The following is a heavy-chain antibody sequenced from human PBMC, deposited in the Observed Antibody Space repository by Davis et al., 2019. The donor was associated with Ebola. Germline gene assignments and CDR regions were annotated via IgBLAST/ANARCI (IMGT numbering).Heavy chain of an antibody. Sequence: GESLKISCAASGFTFSDYYMSWIRQAPGKGLEWVSYISSSGSTIYYADSVKGRFTISRDNSKNTLYLQMNSLRAEDTAVYYCARDEAAPWAYYYYYGMDVWGQGTTVTVSS. V-gene: IGHV3-11*04. J-gene: IGHJ6*02. CDR1: GFTFSDYY. CDR3: ARDEAAPWAYYYYYGMDV. D-gene: IGHD6-13*01. CDR2: ISSSGSTI.